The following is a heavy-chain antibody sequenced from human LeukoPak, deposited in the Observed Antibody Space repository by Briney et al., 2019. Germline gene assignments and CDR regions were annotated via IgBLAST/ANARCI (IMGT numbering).Heavy chain of an antibody. J-gene: IGHJ4*02. V-gene: IGHV3-48*01. CDR1: GFTFSTYA. CDR3: ARRSGYSSGWYADY. Sequence: GGSLRLSCAASGFTFSTYAMNWVRQAPGKGLEWVSYISSSSSTIYYADSVKGRFTISRDNAKNSLYLQMNSLRAEDTAVYYCARRSGYSSGWYADYWGQGTLVTVSS. D-gene: IGHD6-19*01. CDR2: ISSSSSTI.